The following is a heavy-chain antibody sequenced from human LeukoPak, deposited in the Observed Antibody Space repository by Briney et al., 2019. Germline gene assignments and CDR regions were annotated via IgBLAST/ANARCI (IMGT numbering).Heavy chain of an antibody. J-gene: IGHJ3*02. CDR1: GGSFSGYY. CDR3: ASPYSSSWSDDAFDI. CDR2: INHSGST. V-gene: IGHV4-34*01. D-gene: IGHD6-13*01. Sequence: SETLSLTCAVYGGSFSGYYWSWIRQPPGKGLEWIGEINHSGSTNYNPSLKSRVTISVDTSKNQFSLKLSSVTAADTAVYYCASPYSSSWSDDAFDIWGQGTMVTVSS.